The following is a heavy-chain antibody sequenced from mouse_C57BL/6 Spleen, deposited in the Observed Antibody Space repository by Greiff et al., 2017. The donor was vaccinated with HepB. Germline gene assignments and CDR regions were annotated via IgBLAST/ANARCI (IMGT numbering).Heavy chain of an antibody. J-gene: IGHJ3*01. CDR2: INPYNGDT. CDR3: ARSGDFPWFAY. Sequence: EVQLQQSGPELVKPGDSVKISCKASGYSFTGYFMNWVMQSHGKSLEWIGRINPYNGDTFYNQKFKGKATLTVDKSSSTAHMELRSLTSDDSAVYYCARSGDFPWFAYWGQGTLVTVSA. D-gene: IGHD2-13*01. V-gene: IGHV1-20*01. CDR1: GYSFTGYF.